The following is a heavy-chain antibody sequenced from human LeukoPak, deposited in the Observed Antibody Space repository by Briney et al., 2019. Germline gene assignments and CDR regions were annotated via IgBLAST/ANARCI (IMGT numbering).Heavy chain of an antibody. CDR2: IYYSGST. V-gene: IGHV4-39*01. J-gene: IGHJ4*02. CDR3: ARKKGSRTFFDY. CDR1: GGSISSSSYY. Sequence: PSETLSLTCTVSGGSISSSSYYWGWIRQPPGKGLEWIGSIYYSGSTYYNPSLKSRVTISVDTSKNQFSLKLSSVTAADTAVYYCARKKGSRTFFDYWGQGTLVTVSS.